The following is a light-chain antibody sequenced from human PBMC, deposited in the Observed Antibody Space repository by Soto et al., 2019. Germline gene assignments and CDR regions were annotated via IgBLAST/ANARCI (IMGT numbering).Light chain of an antibody. V-gene: IGKV1-5*01. CDR2: DAY. Sequence: IQMTQSPSTLSGSVGDRVTITFRASQFISSWLAWYQQKPGKAPKLLIYDAYSLQRGVPSRFSGSGSGTEFTLTISRLEPEDFAVYYCQQYGSSPRTFGQGTKVDI. CDR1: QFISSW. CDR3: QQYGSSPRT. J-gene: IGKJ1*01.